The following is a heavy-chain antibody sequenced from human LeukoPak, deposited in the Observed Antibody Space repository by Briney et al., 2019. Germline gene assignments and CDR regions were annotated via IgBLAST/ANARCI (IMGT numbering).Heavy chain of an antibody. V-gene: IGHV4-4*07. J-gene: IGHJ5*01. CDR2: INTSGKT. Sequence: SETLSPTCTVSGGSINNYYWNWIRQPAGKGLQWIGRINTSGKTDYDPSLMSRVTMSVDTSKNQFSLDLNSVTAADTAVYYCARDRYSAGWYGDQYFFDSWGQGTLVTVSS. D-gene: IGHD6-19*01. CDR3: ARDRYSAGWYGDQYFFDS. CDR1: GGSINNYY.